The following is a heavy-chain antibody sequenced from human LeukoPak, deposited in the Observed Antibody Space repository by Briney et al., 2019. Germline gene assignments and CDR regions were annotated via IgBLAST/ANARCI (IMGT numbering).Heavy chain of an antibody. D-gene: IGHD3-22*01. CDR2: ISGDGGST. J-gene: IGHJ4*02. CDR1: GFTFDDYA. Sequence: GGSLRLSCAASGFTFDDYAMHWVRQAPGEGLEWVSLISGDGGSTYYADSVKGRFTISRDNSKNSLYLQMNSLRTEDTALYYWAKELLHYYDSSGYYSYWGQGTLVTVSS. V-gene: IGHV3-43*02. CDR3: AKELLHYYDSSGYYSY.